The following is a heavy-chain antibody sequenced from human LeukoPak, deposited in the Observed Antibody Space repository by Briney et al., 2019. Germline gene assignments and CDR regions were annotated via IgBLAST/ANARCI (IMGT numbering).Heavy chain of an antibody. CDR1: GGSISSYY. J-gene: IGHJ2*01. CDR2: IYTSGST. Sequence: SETLSLTCTVSGGSISSYYWSWIRQPPGKELEWIGYIYTSGSTNYNPSLKSRVTISVDTSKDQFSLKLSSVTAADTAVYYCARQGGSPLGRYFDLWGRGTLVTVSS. CDR3: ARQGGSPLGRYFDL. V-gene: IGHV4-4*09. D-gene: IGHD3-16*01.